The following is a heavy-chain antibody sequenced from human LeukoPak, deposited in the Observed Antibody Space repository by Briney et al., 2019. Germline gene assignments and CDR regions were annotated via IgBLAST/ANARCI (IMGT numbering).Heavy chain of an antibody. J-gene: IGHJ4*02. CDR1: GGSFSGYY. CDR2: INHSGST. V-gene: IGHV4-34*01. D-gene: IGHD2-15*01. Sequence: SETLSLTCAVYGGSFSGYYWSWIRQPPGKGLEWIGEINHSGSTNYNPSLKSRVTISVDTSKNQFSLKLSSVTAADTAVYYCARVQSRGGRWYWGQGTLVTVSS. CDR3: ARVQSRGGRWY.